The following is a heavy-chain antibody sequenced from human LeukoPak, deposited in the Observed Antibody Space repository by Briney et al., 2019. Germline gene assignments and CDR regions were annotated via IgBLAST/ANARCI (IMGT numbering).Heavy chain of an antibody. Sequence: SETLSLTCTVSGGSVSSSSYYWGWIRQPPGKGLEWIGSIYYSGSTYYNPSLKSRVTISVDTSKNQFSLKLSSVTAADTAVYYCARGTTGRRADAFDIWGQGTVVTVSS. CDR1: GGSVSSSSYY. CDR3: ARGTTGRRADAFDI. D-gene: IGHD1-1*01. CDR2: IYYSGST. V-gene: IGHV4-39*07. J-gene: IGHJ3*02.